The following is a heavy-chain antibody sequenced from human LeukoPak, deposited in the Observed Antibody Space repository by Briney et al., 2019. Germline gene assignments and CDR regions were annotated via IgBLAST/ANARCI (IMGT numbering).Heavy chain of an antibody. D-gene: IGHD4-11*01. V-gene: IGHV4-59*08. CDR2: IYYSGST. Sequence: PSETLSLTCAFSGGSISTDYWSWVRQPPGKGLQWIGYIYYSGSTNYNPSLKSRVTISLNTAKNQFSLRLRSVTAADTAVYYCARRVAVGNYFDPWGQGTLVTVPS. CDR1: GGSISTDY. CDR3: ARRVAVGNYFDP. J-gene: IGHJ5*02.